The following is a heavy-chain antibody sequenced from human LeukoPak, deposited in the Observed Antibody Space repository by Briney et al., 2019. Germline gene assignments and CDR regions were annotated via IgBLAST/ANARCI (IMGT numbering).Heavy chain of an antibody. CDR3: ARGYGGGGY. J-gene: IGHJ4*02. Sequence: GGSLRLSCAASGFTFSNYEMNWVRQAPGKGLEWVSYISISGSTIYYADSVKGRFTISRDNAKNSLYLQMNSLRADDTAVYYCARGYGGGGYWGQGTLVTVSS. V-gene: IGHV3-48*03. CDR1: GFTFSNYE. D-gene: IGHD3-16*01. CDR2: ISISGSTI.